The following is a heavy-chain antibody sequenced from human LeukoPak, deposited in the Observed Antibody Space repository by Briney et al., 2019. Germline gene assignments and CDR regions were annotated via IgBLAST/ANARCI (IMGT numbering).Heavy chain of an antibody. CDR3: ARGLPVGNWFDP. CDR1: GGSISSYY. J-gene: IGHJ5*02. V-gene: IGHV4-59*01. Sequence: SETLSLTCTVSGGSISSYYWSWIRQPPGKGLEWIGYIYYSGSTNYNPSLKSRVTISVDTSKNQFSLKLSSVTAADTAVYYCARGLPVGNWFDPWGQGTLVTVSS. D-gene: IGHD5/OR15-5a*01. CDR2: IYYSGST.